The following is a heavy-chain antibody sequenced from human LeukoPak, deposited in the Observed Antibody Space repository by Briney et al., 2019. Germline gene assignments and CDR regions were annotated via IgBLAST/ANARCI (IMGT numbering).Heavy chain of an antibody. CDR2: IYHSEST. V-gene: IGHV4-30-2*01. Sequence: SETLSLTCTVSGGSISSDGYYWSWIRQPPGKGLEWIGYIYHSESTYYNPSLKSRVTISVDRSKNQFSLQLSSVTAADTAVDYCARSTILAVLDWGQGTLVTVSS. J-gene: IGHJ4*02. CDR3: ARSTILAVLD. D-gene: IGHD3-3*02. CDR1: GGSISSDGYY.